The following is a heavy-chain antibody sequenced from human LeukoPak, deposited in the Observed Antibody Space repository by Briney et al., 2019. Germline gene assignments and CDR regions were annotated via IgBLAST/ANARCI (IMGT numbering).Heavy chain of an antibody. V-gene: IGHV1-2*02. CDR2: INANSGDT. CDR1: GHTFTGYY. CDR3: ARDQVSWFGELPIFDY. Sequence: ASVKVSCKASGHTFTGYYMHWVRQAPGQGLEWMGWINANSGDTNYAQKFQGRVTMTRDTSISTAYMELRSLRSDDTAVYYCARDQVSWFGELPIFDYWGQGTLVTVSS. J-gene: IGHJ4*02. D-gene: IGHD3-10*01.